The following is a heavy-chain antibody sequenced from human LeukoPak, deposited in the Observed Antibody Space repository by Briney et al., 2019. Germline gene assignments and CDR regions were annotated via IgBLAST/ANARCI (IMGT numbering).Heavy chain of an antibody. D-gene: IGHD3-3*01. CDR1: GGSISSSSYY. V-gene: IGHV4-39*01. CDR3: ARRQYDFWSGYYYNWFDP. Sequence: PSETLSLTCTVSGGSISSSSYYWGWIRQPPGKGLEWIGSIYYSGSTYYNPSLKSRVTISVDTSKNQFSLKLSSVTAADTAVYYCARRQYDFWSGYYYNWFDPWGQGTLVTVSS. J-gene: IGHJ5*02. CDR2: IYYSGST.